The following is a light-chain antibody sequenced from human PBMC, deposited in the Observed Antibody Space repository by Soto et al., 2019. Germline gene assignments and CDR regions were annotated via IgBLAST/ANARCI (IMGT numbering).Light chain of an antibody. V-gene: IGKV3-20*01. CDR1: QSIRSSY. CDR2: GTS. CDR3: QQYGSSPPFT. J-gene: IGKJ3*01. Sequence: EIVLTQSPDTLSLSPGERATLSCRASQSIRSSYLAWYQQKPGQAPRLLIYGTSSRATGIPDRFSGSGSGTDFTLTISRLEPEDFAVYYCQQYGSSPPFTFGPGTKVDIK.